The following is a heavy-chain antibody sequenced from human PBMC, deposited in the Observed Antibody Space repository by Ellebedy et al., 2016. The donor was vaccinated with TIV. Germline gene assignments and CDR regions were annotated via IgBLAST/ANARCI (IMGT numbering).Heavy chain of an antibody. J-gene: IGHJ6*02. D-gene: IGHD2-15*01. V-gene: IGHV4-59*01. CDR1: GGSISSYY. CDR3: ARSANSYSALYYYYGMDV. Sequence: SETLSLTXTVPGGSISSYYWSWIRQPPGKGLEWIGYIYYSGSTNYNPSLKSRVTISVDTSKNQFSLKLSSVTAADTAVYYCARSANSYSALYYYYGMDVWGQGTTVTVSS. CDR2: IYYSGST.